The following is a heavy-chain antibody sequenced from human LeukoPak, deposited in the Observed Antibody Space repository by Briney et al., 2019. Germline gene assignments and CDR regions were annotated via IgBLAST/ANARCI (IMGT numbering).Heavy chain of an antibody. D-gene: IGHD1-26*01. CDR1: GFTFSTYS. Sequence: GRSLRLSCAASGFTFSTYSMHWVRQAPGKGLEWISYISSSSGTIYYADSVKGRFTISRDNAKNSLYLQMNSLRAEDTAVYYCARVGVDYWGQGTLVTVSS. CDR3: ARVGVDY. V-gene: IGHV3-48*01. J-gene: IGHJ4*02. CDR2: ISSSSGTI.